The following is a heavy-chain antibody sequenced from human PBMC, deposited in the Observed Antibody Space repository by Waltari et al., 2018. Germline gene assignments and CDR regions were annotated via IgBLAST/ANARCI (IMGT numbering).Heavy chain of an antibody. D-gene: IGHD2-15*01. Sequence: VQLVQSGGGLVKPGGSLRLSCAASGFTFSSYSMNWVRQAPGKGLEWVSSISSSSSYIYYADSVKGRFTISRDNAKNSLYLQMNSLRAEDTAVYYCARGYCSGGSCYSVSYWGQGTLVTVSS. CDR1: GFTFSSYS. V-gene: IGHV3-21*01. CDR2: ISSSSSYI. J-gene: IGHJ4*02. CDR3: ARGYCSGGSCYSVSY.